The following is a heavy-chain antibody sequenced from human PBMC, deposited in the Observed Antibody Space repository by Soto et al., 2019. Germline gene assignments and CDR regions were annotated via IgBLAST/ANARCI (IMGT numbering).Heavy chain of an antibody. V-gene: IGHV4-34*01. Sequence: ETLSLTCAVYGGSFSGYYWSWIRQPPGKGLEWIGEINHSGSTNYNPSLKSRVTISVDTSKNQFSLKLSSVTAADTAVYYCARALAATKRYRYFDLWGRGTLVTVSS. D-gene: IGHD2-15*01. CDR1: GGSFSGYY. J-gene: IGHJ2*01. CDR2: INHSGST. CDR3: ARALAATKRYRYFDL.